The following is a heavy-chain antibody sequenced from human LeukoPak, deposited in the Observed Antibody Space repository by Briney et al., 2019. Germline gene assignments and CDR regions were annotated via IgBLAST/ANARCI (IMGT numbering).Heavy chain of an antibody. D-gene: IGHD2-2*01. Sequence: PSETLSLTCSVSGGSISSGGYYWNWIRQHPGKGLEWIVYIYYSGSTYYNPSLKSRVTISLHTSKNQFSLKLSSVTAADTPLYYCARAQVVMPAAPTTWFDPWGAGALVTVSS. CDR2: IYYSGST. CDR3: ARAQVVMPAAPTTWFDP. CDR1: GGSISSGGYY. J-gene: IGHJ5*02. V-gene: IGHV4-31*03.